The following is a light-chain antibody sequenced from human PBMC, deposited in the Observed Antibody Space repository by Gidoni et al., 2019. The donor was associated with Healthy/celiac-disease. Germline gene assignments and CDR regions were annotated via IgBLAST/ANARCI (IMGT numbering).Light chain of an antibody. CDR1: QIVSSSY. CDR3: QQYGSSPWT. J-gene: IGKJ1*01. V-gene: IGKV3-20*01. Sequence: EIVLTQSPGTLSLSPGERATLSCRASQIVSSSYLAWYQQKPGQAPRPLIYGASSRATGIPDRFSGSGSGTDFTLTISRLEPEDFAVYYCQQYGSSPWTFGQGTKVEIK. CDR2: GAS.